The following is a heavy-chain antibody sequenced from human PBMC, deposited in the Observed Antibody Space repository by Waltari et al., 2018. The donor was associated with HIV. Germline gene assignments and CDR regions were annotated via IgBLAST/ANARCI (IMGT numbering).Heavy chain of an antibody. CDR1: GGSFSGYY. CDR2: INHSGST. Sequence: QVQLQQWGAGLLKPSETLSLTCAVYGGSFSGYYWSWIRQPPGKGLEWIGEINHSGSTNYNPSLKSRVTISVDTSKNQFSLKLSSVTAADTAVYYCARGRYCSGGSCSYYYYGMDVWGQGTTVTVSS. CDR3: ARGRYCSGGSCSYYYYGMDV. V-gene: IGHV4-34*01. D-gene: IGHD2-15*01. J-gene: IGHJ6*02.